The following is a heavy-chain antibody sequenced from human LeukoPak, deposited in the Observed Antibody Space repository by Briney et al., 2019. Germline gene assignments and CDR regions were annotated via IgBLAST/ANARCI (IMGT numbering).Heavy chain of an antibody. J-gene: IGHJ3*02. CDR3: ARAPSSGYPSGAFDI. Sequence: PGGSLRLSCAASGFTFSSYAMSWVRQAPGKGLEWVSSISSSSSYIYYADSVKGRFTISRDNAKNSLYLQMNSLRAEDTAVYYCARAPSSGYPSGAFDICGQGTMVTV. D-gene: IGHD3-22*01. CDR1: GFTFSSYA. V-gene: IGHV3-21*01. CDR2: ISSSSSYI.